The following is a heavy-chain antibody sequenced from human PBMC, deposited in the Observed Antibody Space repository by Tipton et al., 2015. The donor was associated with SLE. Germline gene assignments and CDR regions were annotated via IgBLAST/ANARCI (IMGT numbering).Heavy chain of an antibody. V-gene: IGHV3-48*01. J-gene: IGHJ3*02. Sequence: SLRLSCAASGFTFSSYSMNWVRQAPGKGLEWVSYISSSSSKIYYADSVKGRFTISRDNAKNSLYLQMNSLRAEDTAVYYCARLGAAAFDIWGQGTMVTVSS. D-gene: IGHD1-26*01. CDR2: ISSSSSKI. CDR3: ARLGAAAFDI. CDR1: GFTFSSYS.